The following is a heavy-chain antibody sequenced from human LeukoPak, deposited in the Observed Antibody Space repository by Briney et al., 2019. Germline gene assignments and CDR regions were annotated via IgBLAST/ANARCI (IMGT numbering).Heavy chain of an antibody. J-gene: IGHJ3*01. CDR3: AQGGYFAFDF. CDR1: GFTFSTYD. D-gene: IGHD2-2*03. CDR2: INRSGRT. Sequence: GGSLRLSCVASGFTFSTYDMQWVRQAPGKGLEWVSGINRSGRTYYTDSVTGRFTISRDNSKSTLYLEMNSLRAEDTAVCYCAQGGYFAFDFWGQGTMVTVSS. V-gene: IGHV3-23*01.